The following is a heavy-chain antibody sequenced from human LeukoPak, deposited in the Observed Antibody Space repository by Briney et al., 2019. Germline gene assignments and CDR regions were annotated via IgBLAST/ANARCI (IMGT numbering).Heavy chain of an antibody. D-gene: IGHD6-19*01. J-gene: IGHJ3*02. V-gene: IGHV4-34*01. CDR2: INHSGST. Sequence: PSETLPLTCAVYGGSFSGYYWSWIRQPPGKGLEWIGEINHSGSTNYNPSLKSRVTISVDTSKNQFSLKLSSVTAADTAVYYCATWLADAFDIWGQGTMVTVSS. CDR1: GGSFSGYY. CDR3: ATWLADAFDI.